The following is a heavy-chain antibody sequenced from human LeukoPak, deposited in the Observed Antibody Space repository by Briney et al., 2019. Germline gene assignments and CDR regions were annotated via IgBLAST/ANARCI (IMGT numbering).Heavy chain of an antibody. V-gene: IGHV1-2*02. D-gene: IGHD2-2*02. J-gene: IGHJ6*02. CDR1: GYTFTGYY. CDR3: AVGYCSSTSCYNSYYYYGMDV. Sequence: GSVKVSCKASGYTFTGYYMHWVRQAPGQGLEWMGWINPNSGGTNYAQKFQGRVTMTRDTSISTAYMELSRLRSDDTAVYYCAVGYCSSTSCYNSYYYYGMDVWGQGTTVTVSS. CDR2: INPNSGGT.